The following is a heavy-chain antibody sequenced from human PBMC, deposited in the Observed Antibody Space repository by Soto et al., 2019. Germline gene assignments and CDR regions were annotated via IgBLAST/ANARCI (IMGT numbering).Heavy chain of an antibody. Sequence: QVQLVESGGGLVKPGGSLRLSCAVSGFTFSDYYMTWIRQAPAKGLEWVSYISSSTSHTNYADSVKGRFTISRDNAKNSLFLQMNSLRAEDTAVYYCARGRGAAADYFDFWGQGTLVTVSS. CDR3: ARGRGAAADYFDF. J-gene: IGHJ4*02. V-gene: IGHV3-11*05. CDR1: GFTFSDYY. D-gene: IGHD6-13*01. CDR2: ISSSTSHT.